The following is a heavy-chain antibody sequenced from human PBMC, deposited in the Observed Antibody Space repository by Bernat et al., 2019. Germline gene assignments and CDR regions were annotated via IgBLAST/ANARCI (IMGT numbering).Heavy chain of an antibody. D-gene: IGHD3-3*01. CDR3: AKLDDFWSGYYYYFDY. J-gene: IGHJ4*02. CDR1: GFTFSSYA. CDR2: ISGSGGST. V-gene: IGHV3-23*01. Sequence: EVQLSESGGGLVQPGGSLRLSCAASGFTFSSYAMSWVRQAPGKGLEWVSAISGSGGSTYYADSVKGRFTISRDNSKNTLYLQMNSLRAEDTAVYYCAKLDDFWSGYYYYFDYWGQGTLVTVSS.